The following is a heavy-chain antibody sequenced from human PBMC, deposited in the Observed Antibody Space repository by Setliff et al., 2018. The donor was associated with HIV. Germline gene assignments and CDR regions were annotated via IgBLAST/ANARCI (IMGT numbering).Heavy chain of an antibody. J-gene: IGHJ4*02. CDR3: ARRELLEYYFDY. CDR2: IYHSGST. V-gene: IGHV4-39*07. Sequence: SETLSLTCTVSGGSISSGDYYWSWIRQPPGKGLDWIGEIYHSGSTNYNPSLKSRVTISVDKSKNQFSLKLSSVTAADTAVYYCARRELLEYYFDYWGQGTLVTVSS. D-gene: IGHD1-26*01. CDR1: GGSISSGDYY.